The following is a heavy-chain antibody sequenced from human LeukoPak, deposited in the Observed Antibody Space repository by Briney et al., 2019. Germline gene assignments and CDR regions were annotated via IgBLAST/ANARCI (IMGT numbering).Heavy chain of an antibody. J-gene: IGHJ4*02. D-gene: IGHD3-10*01. CDR1: GFTFRNCG. CDR2: ISGSDDGT. V-gene: IGHV3-23*01. Sequence: GGSLRPSCVASGFTFRNCGMTWVRQAPGKGLEWVSTISGSDDGTYYADSVRGRFTISRDNSKNTLYLQMKALRDEDTATYYCAKRGPIYSSTPGNYFDYWGQGTLVTVSS. CDR3: AKRGPIYSSTPGNYFDY.